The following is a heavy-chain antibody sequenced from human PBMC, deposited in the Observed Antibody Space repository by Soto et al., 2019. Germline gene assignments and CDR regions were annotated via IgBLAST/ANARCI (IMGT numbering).Heavy chain of an antibody. CDR2: INADYGNT. Sequence: QAQLVQSGAEVRKPGASVKVSCKASGYTFYSHSINWVRQAPGQGLEWMGRINADYGNTQYAQKFRGRVTMTTDTSTTTVYMEMTILRSDDTAVYYCARGIQGDYNYGMDVWGKGTTVTVSS. D-gene: IGHD5-18*01. J-gene: IGHJ6*04. CDR1: GYTFYSHS. V-gene: IGHV1-18*01. CDR3: ARGIQGDYNYGMDV.